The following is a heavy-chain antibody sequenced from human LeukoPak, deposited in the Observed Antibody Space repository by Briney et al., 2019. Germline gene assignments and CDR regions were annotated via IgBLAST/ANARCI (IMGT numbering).Heavy chain of an antibody. Sequence: GGSLRLSCAASGFTFTSYWMHWVRQAPGKGLVWVSRVNRDGSSTDYADSVKGRFTISRDSAKNTLYLQMDSLRADDTAVYYCAKEGWETWGQGTLVTVSS. CDR2: VNRDGSST. CDR3: AKEGWET. D-gene: IGHD1-26*01. J-gene: IGHJ5*02. V-gene: IGHV3-74*01. CDR1: GFTFTSYW.